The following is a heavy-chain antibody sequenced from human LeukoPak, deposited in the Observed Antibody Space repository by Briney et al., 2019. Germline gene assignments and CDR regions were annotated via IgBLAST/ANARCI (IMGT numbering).Heavy chain of an antibody. V-gene: IGHV3-53*01. CDR2: IYSDGRT. CDR1: GFTFSNKY. CDR3: ARGLFLSGYLDAFDI. J-gene: IGHJ3*02. D-gene: IGHD3-22*01. Sequence: GGSLRLSCAASGFTFSNKYMTWVRQAPGKGLEWVSLIYSDGRTYYADSVKGRCTISRDNSKNTPYLQMNSLRVEDTAVYYCARGLFLSGYLDAFDIWGQGTVVTVSS.